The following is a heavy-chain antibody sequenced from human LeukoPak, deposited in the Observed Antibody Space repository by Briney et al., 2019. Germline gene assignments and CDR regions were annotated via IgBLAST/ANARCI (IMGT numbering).Heavy chain of an antibody. D-gene: IGHD2-21*02. CDR2: ISAYNGNT. J-gene: IGHJ4*02. CDR3: ARDRDLAYCGGDCSPYGDY. CDR1: GYTFTSYG. V-gene: IGHV1-18*01. Sequence: ASVKVSCKASGYTFTSYGISSVRQAPGQGLEWMGWISAYNGNTNYAQKLQGRVTMTTDTSTSTAYMELRSLRSDDTAVYYCARDRDLAYCGGDCSPYGDYWGQGTLVTVSS.